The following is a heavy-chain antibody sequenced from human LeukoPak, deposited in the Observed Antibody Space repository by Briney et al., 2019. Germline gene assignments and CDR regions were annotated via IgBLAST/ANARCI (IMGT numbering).Heavy chain of an antibody. J-gene: IGHJ3*01. CDR3: ARQLIS. Sequence: SETLSLTCTVSGVSISSYYWTWIRQPPGQGLEWIGYIYYSGSTNYNPSLKSRVTMSVDTPKDQFSLKLSSVTAADTAVYYCARQLISWGQGTMVTVSP. CDR1: GVSISSYY. CDR2: IYYSGST. V-gene: IGHV4-59*08.